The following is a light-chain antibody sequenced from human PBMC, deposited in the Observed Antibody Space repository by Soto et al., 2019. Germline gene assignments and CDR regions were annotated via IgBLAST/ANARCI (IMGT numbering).Light chain of an antibody. CDR2: GAS. V-gene: IGKV3-20*01. Sequence: EIVLTQSPGTLSLSPGERAALSCRASQSVSSSYLAWYQQKPGQAPRLLIYGASSRATGIPDRFSGSGSGTDFTLTISRLEPEDFAVDYCQQYGSSPYTFGQGTKLE. CDR3: QQYGSSPYT. J-gene: IGKJ2*01. CDR1: QSVSSSY.